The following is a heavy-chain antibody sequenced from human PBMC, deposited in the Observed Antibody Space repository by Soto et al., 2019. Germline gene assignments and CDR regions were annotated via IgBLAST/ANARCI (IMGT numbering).Heavy chain of an antibody. CDR1: GFTLSSYF. V-gene: IGHV3-23*01. J-gene: IGHJ5*02. D-gene: IGHD6-19*01. CDR3: AKDLEKWLVQLGGLDT. CDR2: ISNSGGST. Sequence: DVQLLESGGGMVQPGGSLRLSCVASGFTLSSYFMTWVRQAPGKGLEWVSAISNSGGSTYYADSVKGRFTIPRDNSHNTLYLQMNNLRAEDTARYYCAKDLEKWLVQLGGLDTWGQGAQVTVSS.